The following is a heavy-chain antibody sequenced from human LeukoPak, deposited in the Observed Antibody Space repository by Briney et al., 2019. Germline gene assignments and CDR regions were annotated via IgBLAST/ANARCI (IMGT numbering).Heavy chain of an antibody. J-gene: IGHJ4*02. CDR3: AKDQNYESSGYYGGFDC. CDR1: GFTFSKYG. CDR2: IWYDGSNK. Sequence: GGSLRLSCAASGFTFSKYGMHWVRQAPGKGLEWVAVIWYDGSNKYYADSVKGRFTISRDNSKNTLHLQMDSLRAEDTALYYCAKDQNYESSGYYGGFDCWGQGTLVTVSS. V-gene: IGHV3-33*06. D-gene: IGHD3-22*01.